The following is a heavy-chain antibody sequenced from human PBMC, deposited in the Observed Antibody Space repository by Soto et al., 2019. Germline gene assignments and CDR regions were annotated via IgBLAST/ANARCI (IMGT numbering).Heavy chain of an antibody. D-gene: IGHD1-26*01. CDR3: ARELIVGATIYYYGMDV. J-gene: IGHJ6*02. CDR2: IIPIFGTA. CDR1: GGTFSSYA. Sequence: ASVKVSCKASGGTFSSYAISWVRQAPGQGLEWMGGIIPIFGTANYAQKFQGRVTITADESTSTAYMELSSLRSEDTAVYYCARELIVGATIYYYGMDVWGQGTTVTVSS. V-gene: IGHV1-69*13.